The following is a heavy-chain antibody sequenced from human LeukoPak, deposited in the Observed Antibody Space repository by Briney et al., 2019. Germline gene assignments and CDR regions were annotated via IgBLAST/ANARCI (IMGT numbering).Heavy chain of an antibody. V-gene: IGHV1-69*06. CDR1: GGTFSSYA. D-gene: IGHD2-2*01. Sequence: SVKVSCKASGGTFSSYAISWVRQAPGQGLEWMGGIIPIFGTANYAQKFRGRVTITADKSTSTAYMELSSLRSEDTAVYYCARGRYCSSTSCLFDYWGQGTLVTVSS. J-gene: IGHJ4*02. CDR3: ARGRYCSSTSCLFDY. CDR2: IIPIFGTA.